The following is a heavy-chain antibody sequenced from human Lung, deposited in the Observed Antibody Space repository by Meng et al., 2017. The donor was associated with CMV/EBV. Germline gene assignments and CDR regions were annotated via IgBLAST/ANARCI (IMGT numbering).Heavy chain of an antibody. Sequence: ESLKISXQGSGYSFTTYWIGWVRQLPGKGLEWMGIIYLGDSDTRYSPSFQGQVTISADKSNTTAYLQWSSLKASDTAMYYCARSDDFWSGYNNWGQGTRVTVSS. CDR3: ARSDDFWSGYNN. CDR1: GYSFTTYW. V-gene: IGHV5-51*01. CDR2: IYLGDSDT. J-gene: IGHJ4*02. D-gene: IGHD3-3*01.